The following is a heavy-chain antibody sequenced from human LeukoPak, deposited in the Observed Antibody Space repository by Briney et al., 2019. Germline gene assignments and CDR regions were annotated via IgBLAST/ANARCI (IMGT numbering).Heavy chain of an antibody. CDR2: IANKANSYTT. D-gene: IGHD6-13*01. V-gene: IGHV3-72*01. J-gene: IGHJ4*02. Sequence: GGSLRLSCAASGFTFSDRYMDWVRQAPGKGLEWVGRIANKANSYTTEYAASVKGRFTISRDDSKNSLYLQMNSLKTEDTAVYYCVRAVVGIDDYWGQGTLVTVSS. CDR3: VRAVVGIDDY. CDR1: GFTFSDRY.